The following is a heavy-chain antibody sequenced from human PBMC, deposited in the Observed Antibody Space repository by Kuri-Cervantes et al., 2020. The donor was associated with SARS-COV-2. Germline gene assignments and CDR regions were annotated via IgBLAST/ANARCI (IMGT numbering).Heavy chain of an antibody. Sequence: GESLKISCAASGYTFSIYAMSWVRQAPGKGLEWVSSLSGSGDSIHYADSVKGRFTISRDNAKNTLYLQMNSLRAEDTAVYYCARGSFYSYGYDAFDIWGQGTMVTVSS. J-gene: IGHJ3*02. CDR1: GYTFSIYA. D-gene: IGHD5-18*01. CDR3: ARGSFYSYGYDAFDI. CDR2: LSGSGDSI. V-gene: IGHV3-23*01.